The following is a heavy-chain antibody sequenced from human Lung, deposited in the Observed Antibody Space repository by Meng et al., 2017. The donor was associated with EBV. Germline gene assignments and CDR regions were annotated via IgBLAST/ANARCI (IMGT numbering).Heavy chain of an antibody. J-gene: IGHJ4*02. V-gene: IGHV4-4*02. Sequence: QGQLGGSGPGRVKPSGTVCRTWDCSGGTIRNDHWWGWCRQAPGKGLEWIGEIYHSGRTNYNPSVKSRVSMSVDKSQNHFSLRLSSVTAADTAVYYCTTLYGDSISWGQGTLVTVSS. D-gene: IGHD4-17*01. CDR3: TTLYGDSIS. CDR2: IYHSGRT. CDR1: GGTIRNDHW.